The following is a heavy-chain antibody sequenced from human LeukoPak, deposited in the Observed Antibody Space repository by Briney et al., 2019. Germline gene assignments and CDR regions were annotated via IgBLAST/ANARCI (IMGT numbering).Heavy chain of an antibody. D-gene: IGHD6-19*01. CDR1: TFTFSSYA. CDR2: ISGGGTST. CDR3: AKTFIAVANPIDY. V-gene: IGHV3-23*01. J-gene: IGHJ4*02. Sequence: GGSLRLSCAASTFTFSSYAMSWVRQAPGKGLEWVSVISGGGTSTYYADSVKGRFTISKDNSRNTLYLQMNSLRAEDTAVYYCAKTFIAVANPIDYWGQGTLVTVSS.